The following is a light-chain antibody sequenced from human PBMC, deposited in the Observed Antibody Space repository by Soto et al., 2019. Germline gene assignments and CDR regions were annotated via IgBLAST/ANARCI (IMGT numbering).Light chain of an antibody. J-gene: IGLJ2*01. CDR3: CSYTSSSTVV. V-gene: IGLV2-14*01. CDR1: SSDVGAYNY. Sequence: QSALTQPASVSGSPGQSITISCTGTSSDVGAYNYVSWYQQHPGKAPKLMIYEVINRPSGVSNRFSGSKSGNTASLTISGLQAEDEADYYCCSYTSSSTVVFGGGTKLTVL. CDR2: EVI.